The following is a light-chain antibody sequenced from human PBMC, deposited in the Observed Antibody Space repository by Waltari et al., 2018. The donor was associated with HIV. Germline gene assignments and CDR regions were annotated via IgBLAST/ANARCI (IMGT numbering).Light chain of an antibody. CDR1: QSISSD. CDR2: DAS. J-gene: IGKJ2*01. CDR3: QQYNNWPPGYT. Sequence: ETVMTQSPATLFVSPGETATLLCSASQSISSDLAWYQQKPGQAPRLLMYDASTRATGIPARFSGRGSGTEFTLTISSLQSEDFAVYYGQQYNNWPPGYTFGQGTKLQIK. V-gene: IGKV3-15*01.